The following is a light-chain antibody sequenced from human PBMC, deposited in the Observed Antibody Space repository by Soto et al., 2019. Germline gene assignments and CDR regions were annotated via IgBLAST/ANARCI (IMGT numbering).Light chain of an antibody. CDR2: GAS. J-gene: IGKJ3*01. CDR3: QQTYSIPEGFT. V-gene: IGKV1-12*01. CDR1: QDVGKW. Sequence: DIQMTQSPPSVSASVGDRVTITCRASQDVGKWLAWYQQKPGKAPTLLIHGASSLQSGVPPRYSGSGYGTDFTLTISSLQPEDFATYFCQQTYSIPEGFTFGPGAKVDIK.